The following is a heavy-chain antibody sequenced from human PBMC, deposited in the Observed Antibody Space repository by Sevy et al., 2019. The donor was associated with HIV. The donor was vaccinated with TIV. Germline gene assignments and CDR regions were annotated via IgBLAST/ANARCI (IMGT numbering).Heavy chain of an antibody. D-gene: IGHD4-17*01. CDR3: ASDPSTVMGRDYYYYGMDV. Sequence: GGSLRLSCAASGFTFSSYWMSWVRQAPGKGLEWVANIKQDGSEKYYVDSVKGRFTISRDNAKNSLYLQMNSLSTEDTAVYYCASDPSTVMGRDYYYYGMDVWGQGTTVTVSS. CDR1: GFTFSSYW. CDR2: IKQDGSEK. V-gene: IGHV3-7*03. J-gene: IGHJ6*02.